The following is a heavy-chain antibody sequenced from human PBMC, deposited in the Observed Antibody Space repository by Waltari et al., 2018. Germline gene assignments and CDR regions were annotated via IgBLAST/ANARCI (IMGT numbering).Heavy chain of an antibody. J-gene: IGHJ4*02. D-gene: IGHD1-26*01. CDR1: GYTFTVYH. Sequence: QVQLVQSGADVKKPGASVKVSCKASGYTFTVYHIHWVRQAPGQGLEWLGWINPNSGGADYAQKFQGRVTVTRATSISTAYMELSRLRSDDTAVYYCARAGSGSYYIDYWGQGTLVTVSS. CDR3: ARAGSGSYYIDY. V-gene: IGHV1-2*02. CDR2: INPNSGGA.